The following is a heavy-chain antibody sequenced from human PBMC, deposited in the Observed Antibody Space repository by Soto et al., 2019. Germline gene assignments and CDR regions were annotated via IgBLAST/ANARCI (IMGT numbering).Heavy chain of an antibody. V-gene: IGHV4-30-4*08. J-gene: IGHJ4*02. CDR3: ARQIAATGTSGTFDY. CDR1: GDAVSSDEYY. CDR2: IFYSGST. Sequence: SETLSLTCTVSGDAVSSDEYYWSWIRQHSGKGLEWIGSIFYSGSTYYNPSLKSRIAINPDTSNNQFSLHLNSVTPEDTAVYYCARQIAATGTSGTFDYWGQGTLVTVSS. D-gene: IGHD6-13*01.